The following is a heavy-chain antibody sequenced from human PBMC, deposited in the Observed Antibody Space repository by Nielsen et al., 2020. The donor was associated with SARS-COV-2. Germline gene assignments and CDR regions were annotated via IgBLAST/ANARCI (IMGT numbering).Heavy chain of an antibody. CDR1: GGSVSSNDW. J-gene: IGHJ6*03. CDR2: IYSTGNT. CDR3: ARDRQTVDYWSDFTTDNYMDV. V-gene: IGHV4-61*01. Sequence: LETLSLTCAVSGGSVSSNDWWTWIRQSPEKGLEWIGYIYSTGNTKYNPSLKSRVTISIDTSKNQFSLNLRSVTTADTAVYYCARDRQTVDYWSDFTTDNYMDVWGKGTTVTVSS. D-gene: IGHD3-3*01.